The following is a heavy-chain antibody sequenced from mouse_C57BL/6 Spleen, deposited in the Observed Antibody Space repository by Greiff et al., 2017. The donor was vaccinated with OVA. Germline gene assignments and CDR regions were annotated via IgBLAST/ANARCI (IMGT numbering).Heavy chain of an antibody. D-gene: IGHD2-4*01. V-gene: IGHV1-82*01. Sequence: VQLQESGPELVKPGASVKISCKASGYAFSSSWMNWVKQRPGKGLEWIGRIYPGDGDTNYNGKFKGKATLTADKSSSTAYMQLSSLTSEDSAVYFCARDYDCLAWFAYWGQGTLVTVSA. CDR1: GYAFSSSW. J-gene: IGHJ3*01. CDR2: IYPGDGDT. CDR3: ARDYDCLAWFAY.